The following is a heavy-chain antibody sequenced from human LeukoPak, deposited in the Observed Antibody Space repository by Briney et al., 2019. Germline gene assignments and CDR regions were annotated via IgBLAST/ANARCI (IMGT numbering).Heavy chain of an antibody. J-gene: IGHJ4*02. CDR3: ARDAPVLLWFGEFDPFDY. D-gene: IGHD3-10*01. V-gene: IGHV1-2*02. CDR2: INPNSGGT. Sequence: GASVKVSCKASGYTFTGYYMHWVRQAPGQGLEWMGWINPNSGGTNYAQKFQGRVTMTRDTSISTAYMELSRLRSDDTAVYYCARDAPVLLWFGEFDPFDYWGQGTLVTVSS. CDR1: GYTFTGYY.